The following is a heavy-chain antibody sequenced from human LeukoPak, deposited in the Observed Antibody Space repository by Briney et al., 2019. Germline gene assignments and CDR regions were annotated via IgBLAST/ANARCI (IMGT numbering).Heavy chain of an antibody. CDR1: GGSVSSYF. D-gene: IGHD6-19*01. V-gene: IGHV4-4*07. CDR2: IYSSGTP. CDR3: ARGPRSGHHDY. J-gene: IGHJ4*02. Sequence: SETLSLTCSVAGGSVSSYFWSWIRQPAGKGLEWIGRIYSSGTPNYNPSLKSRVTMSVDTSKNQFSLKLNSVTAADTAVYYCARGPRSGHHDYWGQGVLVTVSS.